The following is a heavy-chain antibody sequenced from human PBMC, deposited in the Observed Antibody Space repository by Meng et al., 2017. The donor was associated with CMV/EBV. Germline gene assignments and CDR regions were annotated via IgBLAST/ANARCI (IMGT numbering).Heavy chain of an antibody. CDR1: GFTFDDYA. J-gene: IGHJ4*02. CDR2: ISWNSGSI. V-gene: IGHV3-9*01. Sequence: SLKISCAASGFTFDDYAMHRVRQAPGKGLEWVSGISWNSGSIGYADSVKGRFTISRDNAKNSLYLQMNSLRAEDTALYYCAKVHDILTGYYDYWGQGTLVTVSS. CDR3: AKVHDILTGYYDY. D-gene: IGHD3-9*01.